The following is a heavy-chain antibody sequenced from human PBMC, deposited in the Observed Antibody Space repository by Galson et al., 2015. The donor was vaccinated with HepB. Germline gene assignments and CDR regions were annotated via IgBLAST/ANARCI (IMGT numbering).Heavy chain of an antibody. CDR2: ISSSSSYI. V-gene: IGHV3-21*01. D-gene: IGHD3-10*01. CDR3: ASAEITLGRGGLRTRSYFGY. J-gene: IGHJ4*02. Sequence: SLRLSCAASGITFSTYSMNWVRQAPGKGLEWVSSISSSSSYIYYADSVRGRFTISRDNAKRSLYLQMNSLRAEDTAVYFCASAEITLGRGGLRTRSYFGYWGQGTLVTVSS. CDR1: GITFSTYS.